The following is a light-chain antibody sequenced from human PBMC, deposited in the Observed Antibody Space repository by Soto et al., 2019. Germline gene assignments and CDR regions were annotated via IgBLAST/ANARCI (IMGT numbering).Light chain of an antibody. CDR1: QSVSSY. V-gene: IGKV3-11*01. CDR3: QQRSNWPPLT. J-gene: IGKJ4*01. Sequence: EIVLTQSPATLSLSPGERATLSCRASQSVSSYLAWYQQKPGQAPRLLIYDASNRATGIPARFSGSGSGTTFTLTIISLEPEDFAVYYCQQRSNWPPLTFGGGTKLEIK. CDR2: DAS.